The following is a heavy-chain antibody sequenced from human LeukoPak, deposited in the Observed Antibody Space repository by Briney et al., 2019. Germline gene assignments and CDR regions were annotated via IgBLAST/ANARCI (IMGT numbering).Heavy chain of an antibody. V-gene: IGHV1-2*06. D-gene: IGHD2-15*01. J-gene: IGHJ4*02. CDR1: GYTFTGYY. CDR3: ARGVRSDCYSCFDY. CDR2: INPNSGGT. Sequence: ASVKVSCKASGYTFTGYYMHWVRQAPGQGLEWMGRINPNSGGTNYAQKFQGRVTMTRDTSISTAYMELSRLRPDDTAVYYCARGVRSDCYSCFDYWGQGTLVTVSS.